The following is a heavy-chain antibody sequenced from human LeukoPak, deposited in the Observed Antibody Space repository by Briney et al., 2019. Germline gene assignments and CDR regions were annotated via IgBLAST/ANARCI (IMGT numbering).Heavy chain of an antibody. CDR3: AREAYGSGSPLDY. J-gene: IGHJ4*02. CDR1: GYSFTSYW. Sequence: GESLKISCKGSGYSFTSYWIGWVRQMLGKGLEWMGIIYPGDSETRYSPSFQGQVTISADKSISTAYLQWSSLKASDTAMYYCAREAYGSGSPLDYWGQGTLVTVSS. V-gene: IGHV5-51*01. CDR2: IYPGDSET. D-gene: IGHD3-10*01.